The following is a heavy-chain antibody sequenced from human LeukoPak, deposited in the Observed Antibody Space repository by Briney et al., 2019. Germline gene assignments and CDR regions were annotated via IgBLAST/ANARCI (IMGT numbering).Heavy chain of an antibody. Sequence: SETLSLTCAVYGGSFSGYYWSWIRQPPGKGLEWIGEINHSGSTNYNPSLKSRVTISVDTSKNQFSLKLSSVTAADTAVYYCASKRFERWGFDYWGQGTLVTVSS. V-gene: IGHV4-34*01. CDR3: ASKRFERWGFDY. CDR2: INHSGST. D-gene: IGHD3-10*01. CDR1: GGSFSGYY. J-gene: IGHJ4*02.